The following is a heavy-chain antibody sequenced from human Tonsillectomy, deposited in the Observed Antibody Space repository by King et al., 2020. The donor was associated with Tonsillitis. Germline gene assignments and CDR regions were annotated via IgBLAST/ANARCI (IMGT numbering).Heavy chain of an antibody. V-gene: IGHV3-30-3*01. D-gene: IGHD6-19*01. CDR2: ISYDGNNK. Sequence: VQLVESGGGVVQPGRSLRLSCAASGFTFSSYAMHWVRQAPGKGLEWGAVISYDGNNKYYADSVKGRFTISRDNSKNTLYLQSNSLRAEDTAVYYCARDSVPPYYYYYYMDVWGKGTTVTVSS. CDR3: ARDSVPPYYYYYYMDV. CDR1: GFTFSSYA. J-gene: IGHJ6*03.